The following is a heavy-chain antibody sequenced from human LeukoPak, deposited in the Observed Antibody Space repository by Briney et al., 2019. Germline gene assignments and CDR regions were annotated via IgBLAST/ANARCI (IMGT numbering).Heavy chain of an antibody. D-gene: IGHD5-18*01. Sequence: ASVKVSCKASGYTFTGYYMHWVRQAPGQGLEWMGWINPNSGGTNYAQKFQGRVTMTRDTSISTAYMELSRLRSDDTAVYYCARLGVRGYSYGYIDYWGQGTLVTVSS. J-gene: IGHJ4*02. CDR2: INPNSGGT. CDR1: GYTFTGYY. CDR3: ARLGVRGYSYGYIDY. V-gene: IGHV1-2*02.